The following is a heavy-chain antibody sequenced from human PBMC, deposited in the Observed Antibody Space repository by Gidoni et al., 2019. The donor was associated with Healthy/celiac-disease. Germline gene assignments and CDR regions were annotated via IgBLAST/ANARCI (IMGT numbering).Heavy chain of an antibody. CDR1: GGSISSYY. J-gene: IGHJ4*02. CDR2: IYYSGST. D-gene: IGHD3-22*01. CDR3: ARLFYYYDSSGYYYDY. V-gene: IGHV4-59*01. Sequence: QVQLQESGPGLVKPSETLSLTCTVSGGSISSYYWSWIRQPPGKGLEWIGYIYYSGSTNYNPSLKSRVTISVDTSKNQFSLKLSSVTAADTAVYYCARLFYYYDSSGYYYDYWGQGTLVTVSS.